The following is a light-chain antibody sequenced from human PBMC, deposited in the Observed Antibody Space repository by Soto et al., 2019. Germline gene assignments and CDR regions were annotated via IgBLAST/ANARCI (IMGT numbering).Light chain of an antibody. CDR1: SSYIGGYNY. Sequence: QSVLTQPASVSGSPGQSITISCTGTSSYIGGYNYVSWYQQHPGKAPKLIICDVSDRPSGLSNRFSGSKSGNTASLTISGLQAEDEADYYCSSYTTRNTYVFGTGTKVTVL. J-gene: IGLJ1*01. CDR3: SSYTTRNTYV. V-gene: IGLV2-14*01. CDR2: DVS.